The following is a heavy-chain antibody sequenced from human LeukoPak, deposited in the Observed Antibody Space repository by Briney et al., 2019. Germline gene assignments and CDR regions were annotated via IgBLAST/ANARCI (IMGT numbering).Heavy chain of an antibody. D-gene: IGHD2-15*01. J-gene: IGHJ4*02. CDR2: ISSSGSTI. V-gene: IGHV3-48*03. CDR3: AREQRYCSGGSCYSGYFDY. Sequence: GGSLRLSCAASGFTFSSYEMNWVRQAPGKGLEWVSYISSSGSTIYYADSVEGRFTISRDNAKNSLYLQMNSLRAEDTAVYYCAREQRYCSGGSCYSGYFDYWGQGTLVTVSS. CDR1: GFTFSSYE.